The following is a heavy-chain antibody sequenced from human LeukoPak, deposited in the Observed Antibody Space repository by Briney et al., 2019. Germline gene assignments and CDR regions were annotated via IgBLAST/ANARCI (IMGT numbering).Heavy chain of an antibody. V-gene: IGHV3-23*01. CDR3: AKDGYCSGGTCFVLSNWFDP. Sequence: PGGSLRLSCAASGFTFSSYAMSWVRQAPGKGLEWLSAISGSGVSTYYADSVKGRFTISRDNSKDTLYLQMNSLRAEDTAVYYCAKDGYCSGGTCFVLSNWFDPWGQGSLVTVSS. CDR2: ISGSGVST. J-gene: IGHJ5*02. D-gene: IGHD2-15*01. CDR1: GFTFSSYA.